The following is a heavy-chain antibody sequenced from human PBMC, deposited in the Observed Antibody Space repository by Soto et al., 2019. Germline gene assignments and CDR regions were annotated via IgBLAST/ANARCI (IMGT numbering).Heavy chain of an antibody. J-gene: IGHJ2*01. CDR1: GGTFSSYT. CDR3: ARDLRDATRYCSGGSCYYYWYFDL. Sequence: QVQLVQSGAEVKKPGSSVKVSCKASGGTFSSYTISWVRQAPGQGLEWMGRIIPILDIANYAQKFQGRVTITADKSTSTAYMELSSLRSEDTAVYYCARDLRDATRYCSGGSCYYYWYFDLWGRGTLVTVSS. D-gene: IGHD2-15*01. V-gene: IGHV1-69*08. CDR2: IIPILDIA.